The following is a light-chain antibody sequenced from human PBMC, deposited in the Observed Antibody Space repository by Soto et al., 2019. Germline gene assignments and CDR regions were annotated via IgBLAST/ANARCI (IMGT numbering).Light chain of an antibody. CDR1: QSVSSNN. J-gene: IGKJ1*01. CDR2: GAS. Sequence: EIVLTQSPGTLSLSPGERATLSCRASQSVSSNNLAWYQQRPGQAPRVVIYGASNRATGIPDRFSGSGSGTDFTLTISRLESEDFAVYYCQQYGSSGTFGQGTKVDIK. CDR3: QQYGSSGT. V-gene: IGKV3-20*01.